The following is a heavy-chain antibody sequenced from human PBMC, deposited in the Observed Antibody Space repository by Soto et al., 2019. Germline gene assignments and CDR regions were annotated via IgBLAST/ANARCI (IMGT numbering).Heavy chain of an antibody. CDR2: ISGSGGST. CDR1: GFTFSSYA. V-gene: IGHV3-23*01. J-gene: IGHJ6*02. Sequence: GGSLRLSCAASGFTFSSYAMSWVRQAPGKGLEWVSAISGSGGSTYYADSVKGRFTISRDNSKNTLYLQMNSLRAEDTAVYYCAKDQGKSDFWSGYPYYYYYYGMDVWGQGTTVTVSS. CDR3: AKDQGKSDFWSGYPYYYYYYGMDV. D-gene: IGHD3-3*01.